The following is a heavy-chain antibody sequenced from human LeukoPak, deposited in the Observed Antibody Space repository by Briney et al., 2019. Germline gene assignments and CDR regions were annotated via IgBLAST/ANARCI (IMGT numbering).Heavy chain of an antibody. CDR2: IKQDGSEK. J-gene: IGHJ6*04. Sequence: GGSLRLSCAASGFTFSSYWMSWVRQAPGKGLEWVANIKQDGSEKYYVDSVKGRFTISRDNAKNSLYLQMNSLRAEDTAVYYCASVWALGYYYGMDVWGKGTTVTVPS. V-gene: IGHV3-7*03. D-gene: IGHD1-26*01. CDR1: GFTFSSYW. CDR3: ASVWALGYYYGMDV.